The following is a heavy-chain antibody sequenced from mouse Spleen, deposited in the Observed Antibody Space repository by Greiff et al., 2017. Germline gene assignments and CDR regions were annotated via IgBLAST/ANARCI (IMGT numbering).Heavy chain of an antibody. CDR2: IWRGGST. V-gene: IGHV2-5*01. CDR1: GFSLTSYG. D-gene: IGHD2-2*01. CDR3: AKEVTTNYYAMDY. Sequence: QVHVKQSGPGLVQPSQSLSITCTVSGFSLTSYGVHWVRQSPGKGLEWLGVIWRGGSTDYNAAFMSRLSITKDNSKSQVFFKMNSLQADDTAIYYCAKEVTTNYYAMDYWGQGTSVTVSS. J-gene: IGHJ4*01.